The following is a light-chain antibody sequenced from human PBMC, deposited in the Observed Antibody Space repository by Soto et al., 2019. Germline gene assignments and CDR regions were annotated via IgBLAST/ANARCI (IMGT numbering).Light chain of an antibody. CDR3: HQAYSLPLT. J-gene: IGKJ4*01. CDR1: QGLGVW. CDR2: GAS. Sequence: DIQMTQSPSSVSASVGDRVTITWRASQGLGVWLGWYQQKPGKAPQLIIFGASGLQTGVPSRFSGSGAGTDFTLTVSSLQPEDFATDYCHQAYSLPLTFGGGTKVEIK. V-gene: IGKV1-12*01.